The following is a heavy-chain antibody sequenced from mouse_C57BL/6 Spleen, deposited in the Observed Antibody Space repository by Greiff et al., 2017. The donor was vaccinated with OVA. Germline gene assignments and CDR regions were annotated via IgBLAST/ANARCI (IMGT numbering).Heavy chain of an antibody. Sequence: QVQLQQPGAELVKPGASVKLSCKASGYTFTSYWMHWVKQRPGQGLEWIGMIHTNSGSTNSNEKFKSKATMTVDKCSSTAYMQLSSLTSEDSAVYYCARSWDDDAWFAYWGQGTLVTVSA. V-gene: IGHV1-64*01. CDR2: IHTNSGST. D-gene: IGHD2-4*01. CDR1: GYTFTSYW. CDR3: ARSWDDDAWFAY. J-gene: IGHJ3*01.